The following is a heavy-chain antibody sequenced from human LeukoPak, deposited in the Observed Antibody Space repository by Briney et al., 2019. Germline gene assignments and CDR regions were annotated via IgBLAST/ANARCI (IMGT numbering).Heavy chain of an antibody. Sequence: GASVKVSCKASGYTFTSYAMNWVRQAPGQGLEWMGWINTNTGNPTYAQGFTGRFVFSLDTSVSTAYLQISSLKAEDTAVYYCARDGSTMVRGVEGVWGQGTPVTVSS. D-gene: IGHD3-10*01. J-gene: IGHJ4*02. V-gene: IGHV7-4-1*02. CDR2: INTNTGNP. CDR1: GYTFTSYA. CDR3: ARDGSTMVRGVEGV.